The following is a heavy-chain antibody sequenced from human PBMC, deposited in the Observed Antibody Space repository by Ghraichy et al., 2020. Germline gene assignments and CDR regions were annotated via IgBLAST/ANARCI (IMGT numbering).Heavy chain of an antibody. CDR2: IYSSGST. CDR1: GFTVSSHY. CDR3: SRYYDSRGSYTADY. Sequence: GGSLRLSCAVSGFTVSSHYMSWVRQAPGKGLEWVSIIYSSGSTFYADSVKGRLTISRDISKNTLYLQMNSLRGEEKAVYYCSRYYDSRGSYTADYWGQGSLVTVSS. J-gene: IGHJ4*02. D-gene: IGHD3-22*01. V-gene: IGHV3-66*01.